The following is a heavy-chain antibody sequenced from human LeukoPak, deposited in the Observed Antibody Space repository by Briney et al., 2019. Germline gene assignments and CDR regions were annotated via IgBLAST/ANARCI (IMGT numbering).Heavy chain of an antibody. CDR2: MSSTSSYR. CDR1: GFTFSSDS. D-gene: IGHD2-2*01. J-gene: IGHJ4*02. CDR3: AGPSSPVY. Sequence: GGSLTLSCAASGFTFSSDSMNWVRRAPGKGVEGSSSMSSTSSYRYYADSGKGRFTISKDNAKTSLYLQMNSLRAEDTAVYYCAGPSSPVYWGRGTLVTVSS. V-gene: IGHV3-21*01.